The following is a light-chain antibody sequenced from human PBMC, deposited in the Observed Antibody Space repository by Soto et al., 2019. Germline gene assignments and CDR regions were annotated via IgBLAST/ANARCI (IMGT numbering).Light chain of an antibody. CDR1: SNDVGGHDY. CDR2: DVL. CDR3: ASYTSSSTLV. Sequence: QSALTQPASVSGSPGQSITISCTGTSNDVGGHDYVSWYQQHPGKAPKLVIYDVLSRPSGVSDRFSGSKSGHTASLTISGLRPEDEADYYCASYTSSSTLVVGTGTKGTVL. V-gene: IGLV2-14*03. J-gene: IGLJ1*01.